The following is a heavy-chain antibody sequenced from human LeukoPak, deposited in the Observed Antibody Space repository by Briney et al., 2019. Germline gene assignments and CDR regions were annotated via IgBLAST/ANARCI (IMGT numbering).Heavy chain of an antibody. CDR3: ARDKSLDY. J-gene: IGHJ4*02. Sequence: SETLSLTCAVYGGSFSGYYWSWIRQPPGKGLEWIGEINHSGSTNYNPSLKSRVTISVDTSKNQFSLKLSSVTAADTAVYYCARDKSLDYWGQGTLVTVSS. CDR2: INHSGST. CDR1: GGSFSGYY. V-gene: IGHV4-34*01.